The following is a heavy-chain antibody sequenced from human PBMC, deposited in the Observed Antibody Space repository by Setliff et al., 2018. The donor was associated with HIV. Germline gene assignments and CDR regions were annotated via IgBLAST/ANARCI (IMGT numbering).Heavy chain of an antibody. J-gene: IGHJ5*02. Sequence: PGGSLRLSCAASGFNFKDFSMHWVRQRPGKGLEWVSGISWNSEKYYVDSVRGRFTISRDNTKNSLFLQMNNLRPEDTAVYYCARDPLFMYYYDSNAKGGVSWGQGTLVTVSS. CDR2: ISWNSEK. CDR3: ARDPLFMYYYDSNAKGGVS. CDR1: GFNFKDFS. V-gene: IGHV3-9*01. D-gene: IGHD3-22*01.